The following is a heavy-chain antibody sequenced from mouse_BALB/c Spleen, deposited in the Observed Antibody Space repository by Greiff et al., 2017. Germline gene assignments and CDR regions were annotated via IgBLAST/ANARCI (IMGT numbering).Heavy chain of an antibody. Sequence: EVKLVESGGGLVKPGGSLKLSCAASGFAFSSYDMSWVRQTPEKRLEWVAYISSGGGSTYYPDTVKGRFTISRDNAKNTLYLQMSSVKSEDTAMYYCARHDGYYYFDYWGQGTTLTVSS. CDR1: GFAFSSYD. J-gene: IGHJ2*01. CDR3: ARHDGYYYFDY. V-gene: IGHV5-12-1*01. D-gene: IGHD2-3*01. CDR2: ISSGGGST.